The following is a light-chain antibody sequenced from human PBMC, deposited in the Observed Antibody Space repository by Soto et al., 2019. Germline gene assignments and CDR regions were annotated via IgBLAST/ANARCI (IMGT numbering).Light chain of an antibody. V-gene: IGLV1-47*01. J-gene: IGLJ3*02. CDR2: RDS. CDR1: SSNMGSNY. CDR3: AAWDDSLSGRV. Sequence: QSVLTQPPSASGTPGQRVTISCSGSSSNMGSNYVYWYQQLPGTAPKLLIYRDSQRPSGVPDRFPGAKAGASASLAISGLRSEDEADYYCAAWDDSLSGRVFGGGTKLTVL.